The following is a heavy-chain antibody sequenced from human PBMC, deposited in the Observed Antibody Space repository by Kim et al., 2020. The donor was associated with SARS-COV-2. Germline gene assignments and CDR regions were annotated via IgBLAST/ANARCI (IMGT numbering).Heavy chain of an antibody. CDR3: ARGLVAGSYYFDY. J-gene: IGHJ4*02. V-gene: IGHV4-39*01. Sequence: SNPSLKSRVTISVDTSKNQFSLKLSSVTAADTAVYYCARGLVAGSYYFDYWGQGTLVTVSS. D-gene: IGHD6-19*01.